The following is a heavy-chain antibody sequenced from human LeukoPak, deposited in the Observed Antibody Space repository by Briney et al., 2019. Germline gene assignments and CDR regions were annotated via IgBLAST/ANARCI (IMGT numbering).Heavy chain of an antibody. J-gene: IGHJ3*02. D-gene: IGHD2-2*01. CDR2: IYYSGST. CDR3: ARVIVVVPAAKVYDAFDI. Sequence: SWIRQPPGKALEWLGYIYYSGSTYYNPSLKSRVTISVDTSKNQFSLKLSSVTAADTAVYYCARVIVVVPAAKVYDAFDIWGQGTMVTVSS. V-gene: IGHV4-30-4*08.